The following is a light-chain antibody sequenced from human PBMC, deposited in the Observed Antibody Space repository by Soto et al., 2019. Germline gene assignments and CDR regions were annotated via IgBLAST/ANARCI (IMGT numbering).Light chain of an antibody. CDR2: QVT. CDR1: TRDIAGYNY. Sequence: QSVLTQPASVSGSLGQSITISCTGTTRDIAGYNYISWYQQLPGKAPKLMIYQVTIRPSGISNRFSGSKSGNTASLTISGLQGEDEADYYCSAYTVSRTYVFGTGTKVTVL. V-gene: IGLV2-14*01. CDR3: SAYTVSRTYV. J-gene: IGLJ1*01.